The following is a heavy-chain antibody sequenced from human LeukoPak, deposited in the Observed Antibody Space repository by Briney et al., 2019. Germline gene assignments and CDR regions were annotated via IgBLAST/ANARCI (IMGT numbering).Heavy chain of an antibody. CDR1: GYAFSFYG. CDR3: QRITIFGVVIDFDY. CDR2: ISVNNGNT. D-gene: IGHD3-3*01. Sequence: ASVKVSCKASGYAFSFYGINWVRQAPGQGLEWMGFISVNNGNTHYAEKFQGRVTVATDTSTSTAYLEVRSLRSDDTAVYYCQRITIFGVVIDFDYWGPGTLVTVSS. J-gene: IGHJ4*02. V-gene: IGHV1-18*01.